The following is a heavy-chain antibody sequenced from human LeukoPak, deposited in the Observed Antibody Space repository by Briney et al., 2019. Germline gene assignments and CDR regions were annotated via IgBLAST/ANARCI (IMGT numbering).Heavy chain of an antibody. Sequence: GGSLRLSCAASGFTFSSYSMNWVRQAPGKGLEWVSSISSSSTYICYADSLKGRFTISRDNAKNALYLQMNSLRAEDTAVYYCARDYPGIAVADYWGQGTLVTVSS. CDR2: ISSSSTYI. D-gene: IGHD6-19*01. J-gene: IGHJ4*02. CDR3: ARDYPGIAVADY. CDR1: GFTFSSYS. V-gene: IGHV3-21*01.